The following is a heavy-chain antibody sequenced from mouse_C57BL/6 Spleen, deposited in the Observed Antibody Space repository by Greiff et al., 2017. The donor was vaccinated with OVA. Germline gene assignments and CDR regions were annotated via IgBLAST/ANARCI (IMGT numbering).Heavy chain of an antibody. CDR3: TGYDGYLYWYFDV. CDR1: GFTFSNYW. CDR2: IRLKSDNYAT. D-gene: IGHD2-3*01. V-gene: IGHV6-3*01. Sequence: EVMLVESGGGLVQPGGSMKLSCVASGFTFSNYWMNWVRQSPEKGLEWVAQIRLKSDNYATHYAESVKGRFTISRDDSKSSVYLQMNNLRAEDTGIYYCTGYDGYLYWYFDVWGTGTTVTVSS. J-gene: IGHJ1*03.